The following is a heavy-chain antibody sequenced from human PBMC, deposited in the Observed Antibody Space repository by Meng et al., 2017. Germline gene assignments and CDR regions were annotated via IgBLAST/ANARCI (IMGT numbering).Heavy chain of an antibody. J-gene: IGHJ4*02. CDR3: ARDGGNYDFDY. D-gene: IGHD1-7*01. CDR1: GYTFIDAY. Sequence: QVQLVQFGAEVKKPGASVNLSCKASGYTFIDAYIHWVRQAPGQGLEWMERIIPRSSDANSAQKFQGRVTLTWDTSINTAYMELSSLRSDDTAIYYCARDGGNYDFDYWGQGTLVTVSS. V-gene: IGHV1-2*06. CDR2: IIPRSSDA.